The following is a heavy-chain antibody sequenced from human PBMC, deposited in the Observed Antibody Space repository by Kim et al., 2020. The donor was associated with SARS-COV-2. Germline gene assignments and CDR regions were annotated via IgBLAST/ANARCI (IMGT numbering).Heavy chain of an antibody. Sequence: GGSLRLSCAASGFTFSSYSMNWVRQAPGKGLEWVSYISSSSSTIYYADSVKGRFTISRDNAKNSLYLQMNSLRDEDTAVYYCARGPRVWSSSWLFDYWGQGTLVTVSS. CDR1: GFTFSSYS. D-gene: IGHD6-13*01. J-gene: IGHJ4*02. CDR3: ARGPRVWSSSWLFDY. V-gene: IGHV3-48*02. CDR2: ISSSSSTI.